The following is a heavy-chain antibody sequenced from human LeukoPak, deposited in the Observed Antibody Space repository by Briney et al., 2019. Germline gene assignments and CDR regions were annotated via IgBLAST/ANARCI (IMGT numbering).Heavy chain of an antibody. Sequence: SETLSLSCTVSGYSISSGYYWGWIRQPPGKGLEWIGSIYHSGSTYYNPSLKSRVTISVDTSKNQFSLKLSSVTAADTAVYYCAITNDYGESYYYYGMDVWGQGTTVTVSS. CDR3: AITNDYGESYYYYGMDV. CDR2: IYHSGST. D-gene: IGHD4-17*01. J-gene: IGHJ6*02. V-gene: IGHV4-38-2*02. CDR1: GYSISSGYY.